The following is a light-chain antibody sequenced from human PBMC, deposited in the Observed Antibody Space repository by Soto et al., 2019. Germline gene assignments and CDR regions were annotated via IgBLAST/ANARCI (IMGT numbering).Light chain of an antibody. J-gene: IGLJ3*02. CDR3: AAWDDSLNGV. CDR2: HND. Sequence: QSVLTQPPSVSGAPGQRVTISCTGSSSNIGAGYDVHWYQQLPGTAPKLLIYHNDQRPSGVPDRFSASKSGSSASLAISGLRSEDEGDYYCAAWDDSLNGVFGGGTKLTVL. V-gene: IGLV1-40*01. CDR1: SSNIGAGYD.